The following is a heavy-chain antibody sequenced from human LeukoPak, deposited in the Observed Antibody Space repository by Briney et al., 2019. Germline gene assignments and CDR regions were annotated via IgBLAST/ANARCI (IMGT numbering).Heavy chain of an antibody. D-gene: IGHD6-13*01. CDR3: ARRGTSSSWAHFDY. V-gene: IGHV3-7*05. CDR2: IKQDGSEK. J-gene: IGHJ4*02. CDR1: GFTFSTSW. Sequence: GGSLRLSCTASGFTFSTSWMNWVRQAPGKGLEWVANIKQDGSEKYYVDSVKGRFTISRDNPKNSLSLQMNSLTAEDTAVYYCARRGTSSSWAHFDYWGQGTLATVSS.